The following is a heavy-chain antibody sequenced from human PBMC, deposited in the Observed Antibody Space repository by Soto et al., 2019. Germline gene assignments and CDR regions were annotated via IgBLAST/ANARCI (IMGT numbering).Heavy chain of an antibody. J-gene: IGHJ4*02. CDR1: GFTFSSYA. CDR3: AKGILWFGELETYYFDY. V-gene: IGHV3-23*01. CDR2: ISGSGGST. Sequence: GSLRLSCAASGFTFSSYAMSWVRQAPGKGLEWVSAISGSGGSTYYADSVKGRFTISRDNSKNTLYLQMNSLRAEDTAVYYCAKGILWFGELETYYFDYWGQGTLVTVSS. D-gene: IGHD3-10*01.